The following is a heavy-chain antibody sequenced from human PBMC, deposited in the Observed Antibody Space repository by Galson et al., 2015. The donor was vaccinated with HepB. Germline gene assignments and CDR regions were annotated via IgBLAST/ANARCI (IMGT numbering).Heavy chain of an antibody. J-gene: IGHJ6*02. CDR1: GDSVSRDTVG. CDR3: TRVAHRGRGMNV. CDR2: TYYRSKWYS. Sequence: CAISGDSVSRDTVGWNWIRQSPSRGLEWLGRTYYRSKWYSDYAISVKSRIIINADSSTNQFFLQLNSVTPEDTAVSYCTRVAHRGRGMNVWGQGTTVTV. V-gene: IGHV6-1*01. D-gene: IGHD3-10*01.